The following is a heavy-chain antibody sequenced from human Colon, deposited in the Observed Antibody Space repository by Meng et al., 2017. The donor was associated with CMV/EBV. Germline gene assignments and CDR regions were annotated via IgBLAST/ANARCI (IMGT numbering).Heavy chain of an antibody. Sequence: CAASGFTFSGYSMTWVRQAPARGLECVSSIYHDGSSTHYANSAKGRFTVSRDNSEDTLYLQMNGLRADDTAVYYCAKDLTPDGAWDFDYWGQGTLVTVS. D-gene: IGHD4-17*01. CDR1: GFTFSGYS. CDR2: IYHDGSST. V-gene: IGHV3-23*01. J-gene: IGHJ4*02. CDR3: AKDLTPDGAWDFDY.